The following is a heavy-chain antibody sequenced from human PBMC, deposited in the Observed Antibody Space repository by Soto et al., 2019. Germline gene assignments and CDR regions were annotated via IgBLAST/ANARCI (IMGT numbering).Heavy chain of an antibody. Sequence: PGGSLRLSCAASGFTFSSYGMHWVRQAPGKGLEWVAVISYDGSNKYYADSVKGRFTISRDNSKNTLYLQMNSLRAEDTAVYYCAKDQGHIVVVPAAFDYWGQGTLVTVSS. D-gene: IGHD2-2*01. J-gene: IGHJ4*02. CDR1: GFTFSSYG. V-gene: IGHV3-30*18. CDR3: AKDQGHIVVVPAAFDY. CDR2: ISYDGSNK.